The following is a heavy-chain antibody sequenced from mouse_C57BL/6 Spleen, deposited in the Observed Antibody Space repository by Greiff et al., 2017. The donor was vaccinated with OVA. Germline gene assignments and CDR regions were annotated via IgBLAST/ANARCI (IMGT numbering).Heavy chain of an antibody. Sequence: QVHVKQSGAELVKPGASVKISCKASGYAFSSYWMNWVKQRPGKGLEWIGQIYPGDGDTNYNGKFKGKATLTADKSSSTAYMQLSSLTSEDSAVYFCASGDGYYVGFAYWGQGTLVTVSA. CDR1: GYAFSSYW. D-gene: IGHD2-3*01. CDR2: IYPGDGDT. J-gene: IGHJ3*01. CDR3: ASGDGYYVGFAY. V-gene: IGHV1-80*01.